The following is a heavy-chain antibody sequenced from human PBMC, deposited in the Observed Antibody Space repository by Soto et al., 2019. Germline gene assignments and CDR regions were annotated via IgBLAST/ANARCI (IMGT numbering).Heavy chain of an antibody. CDR1: GGSISSGGYY. J-gene: IGHJ3*02. CDR2: IYYSGST. V-gene: IGHV4-31*03. Sequence: QVQLQESGPGLVKPSQTLSLTCTVSGGSISSGGYYWSWIRQHPGKGLEWIGYIYYSGSTYYNPSLKSRVTISVDTSKNQFSLKLSSVTAADTAVYYCARARLGSWFGELDPNDAFDIWGQGTMVTVSS. D-gene: IGHD3-10*01. CDR3: ARARLGSWFGELDPNDAFDI.